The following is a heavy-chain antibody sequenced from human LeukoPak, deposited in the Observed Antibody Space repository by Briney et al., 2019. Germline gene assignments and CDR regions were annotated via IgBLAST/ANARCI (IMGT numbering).Heavy chain of an antibody. Sequence: GGSLRLSCAASGFTFSSYGMHWVRQAPGKGLEWVAVIPYDGSKKYYADSVKGRFTISRDNSKNTLYLQINSLRAEDTAVYFCAKDRAWIQLWSDWGQGTLVTVSS. CDR3: AKDRAWIQLWSD. D-gene: IGHD5-18*01. V-gene: IGHV3-30*18. CDR1: GFTFSSYG. J-gene: IGHJ4*02. CDR2: IPYDGSKK.